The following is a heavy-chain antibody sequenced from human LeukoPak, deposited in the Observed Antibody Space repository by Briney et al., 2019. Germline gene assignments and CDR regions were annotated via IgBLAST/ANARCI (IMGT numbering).Heavy chain of an antibody. CDR3: ARMETGEAEYGLIDY. V-gene: IGHV4-39*07. D-gene: IGHD7-27*01. CDR2: IYYSGST. J-gene: IGHJ4*02. CDR1: GGSISSSSYY. Sequence: PSETLSLTCTVSGGSISSSSYYWGWIRQPPGKGLEWIGSIYYSGSTYYNPSLKSRVTISVDTSKNQFSLKLSSVTAADTAVYYCARMETGEAEYGLIDYWGQGTLVTVSS.